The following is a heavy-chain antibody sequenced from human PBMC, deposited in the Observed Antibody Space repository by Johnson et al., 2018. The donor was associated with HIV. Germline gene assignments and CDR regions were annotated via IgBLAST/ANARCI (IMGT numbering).Heavy chain of an antibody. D-gene: IGHD3-9*01. CDR1: GFTFASSA. Sequence: VQLVESGGGVVQPGRSLRLSCAASGFTFASSAMSWVRQAPGKGLEWVSAISDSGSTYYADSVKGRFTVSRANAKNSLYLQMNSLRAGDTAAYYCARAGDYDILTGSLMKGAFDIWGQGTMVIVSS. V-gene: IGHV3-23*04. CDR3: ARAGDYDILTGSLMKGAFDI. J-gene: IGHJ3*02. CDR2: ISDSGST.